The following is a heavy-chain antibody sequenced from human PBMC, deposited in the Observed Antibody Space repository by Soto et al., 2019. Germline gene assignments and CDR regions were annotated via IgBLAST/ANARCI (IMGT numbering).Heavy chain of an antibody. D-gene: IGHD3-22*01. V-gene: IGHV1-58*01. CDR2: IVVGSGNT. Sequence: SVKVSCKASGFTFTSSAVQWVRQARGQRLEWIGWIVVGSGNTNYAQKFQERVTITRDMSTSTAYMELSSLRSEDTAVYYCAAESTYYYDSSGPLSLDYWGQGTLVTVSS. CDR1: GFTFTSSA. CDR3: AAESTYYYDSSGPLSLDY. J-gene: IGHJ4*02.